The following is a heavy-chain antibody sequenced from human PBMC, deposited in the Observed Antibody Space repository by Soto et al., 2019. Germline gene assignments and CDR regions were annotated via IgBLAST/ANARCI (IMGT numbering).Heavy chain of an antibody. CDR1: GGSISSYY. D-gene: IGHD6-13*01. CDR2: IYYSGST. CDR3: ARAKGIAAAGRSFDY. V-gene: IGHV4-59*01. Sequence: QVQLQESGPGLVKPSETLSLTCTVSGGSISSYYWSWIRQPPGKGLEWIGYIYYSGSTNYNPSLKGRVTISVDTSKNQYSLKLSSVTAADTAVYYCARAKGIAAAGRSFDYWGQGTLVTVSS. J-gene: IGHJ4*02.